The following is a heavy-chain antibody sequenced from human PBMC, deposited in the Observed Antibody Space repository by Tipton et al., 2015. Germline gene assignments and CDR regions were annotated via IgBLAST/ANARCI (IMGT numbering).Heavy chain of an antibody. CDR3: ARSENYYGSGSPLDY. D-gene: IGHD3-10*01. J-gene: IGHJ4*02. Sequence: QLVQSGAEVKKPGASVKVSCKASGYTFTIYGISWVRQAPGQGLEWMGWISAYNGNTNYAQKLQGRVTMTTDTSTSTAYMELRSLRSDDTAVYYCARSENYYGSGSPLDYWGQGTLVTVSS. CDR1: GYTFTIYG. V-gene: IGHV1-18*01. CDR2: ISAYNGNT.